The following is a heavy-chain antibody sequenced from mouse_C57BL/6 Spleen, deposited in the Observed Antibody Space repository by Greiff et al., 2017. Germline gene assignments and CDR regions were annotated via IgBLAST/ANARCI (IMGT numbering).Heavy chain of an antibody. CDR3: TKGGSSDFYYAMDY. D-gene: IGHD1-1*01. CDR2: IRNKANNHAT. CDR1: GFTFSDAW. J-gene: IGHJ4*01. Sequence: EVKLVESGGGLVQPGGSMKLSCAASGFTFSDAWMDWVRQSPEKGLEWVAEIRNKANNHATYYAESVKGKFTISRDDSKSSVYLQMNSLRAEDTGIYYCTKGGSSDFYYAMDYWGQGTSVTVSS. V-gene: IGHV6-6*01.